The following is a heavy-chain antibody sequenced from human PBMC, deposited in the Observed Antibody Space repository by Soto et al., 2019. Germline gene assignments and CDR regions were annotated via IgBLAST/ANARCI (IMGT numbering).Heavy chain of an antibody. CDR1: GFTFSNAW. CDR3: TTTFLWFGELADY. D-gene: IGHD3-10*01. J-gene: IGHJ4*02. V-gene: IGHV3-15*01. CDR2: IKSKTDGGTT. Sequence: PGGSLRLSCAASGFTFSNAWMSWVRQAPGKGLEWVGRIKSKTDGGTTDYAAPVKGRFTISRDDSKNTLYLQMNSLKTEDTAVYYCTTTFLWFGELADYWGQGTLVTVSS.